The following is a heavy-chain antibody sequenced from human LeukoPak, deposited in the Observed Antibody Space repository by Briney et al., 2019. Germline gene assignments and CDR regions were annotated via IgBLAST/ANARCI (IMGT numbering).Heavy chain of an antibody. J-gene: IGHJ4*02. D-gene: IGHD3-10*02. CDR1: GFNFSTYS. V-gene: IGHV3-21*06. Sequence: GGSLRLSCAASGFNFSTYSMNWVRQAPGKGLEWVSSISSSSDYIYYADSVKGRFTISRDNAKNSLSLQMNSLRAEDTAVYYCARLVSGVSYWGQGTLVTVSS. CDR2: ISSSSDYI. CDR3: ARLVSGVSY.